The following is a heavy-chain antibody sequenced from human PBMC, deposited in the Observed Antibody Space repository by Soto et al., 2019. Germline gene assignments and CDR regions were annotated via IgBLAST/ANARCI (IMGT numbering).Heavy chain of an antibody. CDR3: ARVGPRDYDILTGYSASWFDP. D-gene: IGHD3-9*01. V-gene: IGHV4-30-2*01. CDR2: TDPRGRT. J-gene: IGHJ5*02. CDR1: GGSISSCGYS. Sequence: LSPTCAVSGGSISSCGYSWTWIRQPPGKGLEGTGDTDPRGRTYDNPPLKSRVTISVDGSKDQFSLKLSSVTAADTAVYYCARVGPRDYDILTGYSASWFDPWGQVTLVTVS.